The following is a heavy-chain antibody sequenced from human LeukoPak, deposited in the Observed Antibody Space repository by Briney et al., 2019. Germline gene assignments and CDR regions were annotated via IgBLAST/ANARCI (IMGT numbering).Heavy chain of an antibody. CDR1: GYTFTTYG. CDR2: ISALNGNT. Sequence: ASVKVSCKASGYTFTTYGISWVRQAPGQGLEWMGWISALNGNTNYAQKFQGRVTMTTDTSPTTAYMDLRSLRSDDTAVYYCARRSRGWDAFDLWGQGTVVTVSS. J-gene: IGHJ3*01. D-gene: IGHD6-19*01. V-gene: IGHV1-18*01. CDR3: ARRSRGWDAFDL.